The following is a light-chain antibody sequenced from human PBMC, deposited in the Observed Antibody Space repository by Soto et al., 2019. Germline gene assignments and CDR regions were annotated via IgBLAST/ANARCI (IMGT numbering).Light chain of an antibody. V-gene: IGKV1-16*01. CDR1: QGISNN. J-gene: IGKJ2*01. Sequence: DIPMTQSPSSLSASVGDRVTITCRASQGISNNFDWFQQKPGKAPKSLIYAATRLHGGVPSRFSGSGSATDFTLTISRLQPEDFAIYYCQQYKSYPYTFGQGTRLEIK. CDR2: AAT. CDR3: QQYKSYPYT.